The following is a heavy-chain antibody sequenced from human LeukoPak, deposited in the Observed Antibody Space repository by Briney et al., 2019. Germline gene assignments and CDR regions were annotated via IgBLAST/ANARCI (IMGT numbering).Heavy chain of an antibody. Sequence: PGGSLRLSCAASGFTFRSYWMSWVRQAPGKGLEWVANIKEDGSEKYYVDSVKGRFTISRDSTKKSLYLQMNSLRAEDTAVYYCARVGSIAVAAAFDHWGQGTLVTVSS. CDR2: IKEDGSEK. J-gene: IGHJ4*02. V-gene: IGHV3-7*01. CDR3: ARVGSIAVAAAFDH. CDR1: GFTFRSYW. D-gene: IGHD6-19*01.